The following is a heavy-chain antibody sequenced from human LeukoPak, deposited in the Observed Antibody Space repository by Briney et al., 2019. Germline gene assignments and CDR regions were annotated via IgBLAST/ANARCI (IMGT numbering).Heavy chain of an antibody. J-gene: IGHJ4*02. CDR1: GYSFSSYW. CDR2: IYPGDSDT. V-gene: IGHV5-51*01. Sequence: GESLKISCKGSGYSFSSYWIGWVRQMPGKGLEWMGLIYPGDSDTRYIPPFQGQVTISADKAISTAYLQWSSLKASDTAMCYCARRRVAAGPIDYWGQGTLVTVSS. CDR3: ARRRVAAGPIDY. D-gene: IGHD6-13*01.